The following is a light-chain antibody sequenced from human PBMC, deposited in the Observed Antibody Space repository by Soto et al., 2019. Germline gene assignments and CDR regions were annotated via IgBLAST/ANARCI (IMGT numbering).Light chain of an antibody. V-gene: IGLV2-11*01. Sequence: QSALTQSRSVSGSPGQSVTISCTGTSSDVGAYDYVSWYQQHPGKAPKLMIYDVNKRPSGVPDRFSGSKSGNTASLTISGLQAEDEAVYYCCSYAGSPYVFGTGTKLTVL. CDR3: CSYAGSPYV. CDR2: DVN. CDR1: SSDVGAYDY. J-gene: IGLJ1*01.